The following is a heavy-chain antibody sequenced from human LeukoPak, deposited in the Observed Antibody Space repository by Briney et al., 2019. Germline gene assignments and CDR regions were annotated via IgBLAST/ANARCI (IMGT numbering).Heavy chain of an antibody. Sequence: GGSLRLSCAASGFTFSSYEMNWVRQAPGKGLEWVSYISSSGSTIYYVDSVKGRFTISRDNAKNSLYLQMNSLRAEDTAVYYCARYSSGWYTREYWGQGTLVTVSS. CDR2: ISSSGSTI. CDR3: ARYSSGWYTREY. V-gene: IGHV3-48*03. D-gene: IGHD6-19*01. CDR1: GFTFSSYE. J-gene: IGHJ4*02.